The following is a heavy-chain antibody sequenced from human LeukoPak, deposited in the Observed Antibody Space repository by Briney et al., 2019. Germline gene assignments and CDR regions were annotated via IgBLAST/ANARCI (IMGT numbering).Heavy chain of an antibody. V-gene: IGHV3-23*01. Sequence: PGGSLRLSCAASGFTFSSYAMSWVRQAPGKGLEWVSAISGSGGSTYYADSVKGRFTISRDNSKNTLYLQMNSLRAEDTAVYYCAKDMANYYGSGSYYNVLGLDYWGQGTLVTVSS. J-gene: IGHJ4*02. CDR3: AKDMANYYGSGSYYNVLGLDY. CDR2: ISGSGGST. CDR1: GFTFSSYA. D-gene: IGHD3-10*01.